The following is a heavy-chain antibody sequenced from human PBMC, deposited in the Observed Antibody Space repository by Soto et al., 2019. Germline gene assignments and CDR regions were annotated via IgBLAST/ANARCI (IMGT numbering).Heavy chain of an antibody. CDR3: ANKQAYYYDSSGYYYGYYYGMDV. CDR1: GFTFSSYA. CDR2: ISGSGGST. V-gene: IGHV3-23*01. J-gene: IGHJ6*02. D-gene: IGHD3-22*01. Sequence: PGGSLRLSCAASGFTFSSYAMSWVRQAPGKGLEWVSAISGSGGSTYYADSVKGRFTISRDNSKNTPYLQMNSLRAEDTAVYYCANKQAYYYDSSGYYYGYYYGMDVWGQGTTVTVSS.